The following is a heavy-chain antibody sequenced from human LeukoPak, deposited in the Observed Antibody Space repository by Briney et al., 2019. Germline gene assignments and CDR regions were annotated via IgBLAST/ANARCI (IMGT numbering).Heavy chain of an antibody. V-gene: IGHV4-59*08. CDR3: ARRGYYDGSGYNFFDQ. CDR2: IYYSGST. J-gene: IGHJ4*02. CDR1: GGSMNSRY. D-gene: IGHD3-22*01. Sequence: SETLSLTCTVSGGSMNSRYWSWIRQPPGKGPEWMGYIYYSGSTNYNPSLQSRVTISVDTSKNQFSLRLISVTAADSAVYYCARRGYYDGSGYNFFDQWGQGTPVTVTS.